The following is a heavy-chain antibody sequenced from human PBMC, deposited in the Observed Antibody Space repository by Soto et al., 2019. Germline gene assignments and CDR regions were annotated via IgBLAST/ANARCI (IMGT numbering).Heavy chain of an antibody. CDR2: IYPGDSDT. Sequence: PGESLKISCKGSGYSFTSYWIGWVRQMPGKGLEWMGIIYPGDSDTRYSPSFQGQVTIPADKSISTAYLQWSSLNASDTAMYYCARHCSGGSCLLLSEHCGMDVWGQGTTVNVSS. D-gene: IGHD2-15*01. CDR3: ARHCSGGSCLLLSEHCGMDV. CDR1: GYSFTSYW. V-gene: IGHV5-51*01. J-gene: IGHJ6*02.